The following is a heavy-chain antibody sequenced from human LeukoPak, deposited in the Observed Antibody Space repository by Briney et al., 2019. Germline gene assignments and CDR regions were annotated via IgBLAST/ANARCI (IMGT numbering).Heavy chain of an antibody. CDR1: GSSMSRSSYY. Sequence: PSGTLSLTCTVSGSSMSRSSYYWGWIRQPPGKGLEWIGTMYYSGSTYYNPSLKSRVTISEDTSKNQFSLKLSSVTAADTAVYFCASPRGDDSGGYYTWYFHHWGQGILVTVSS. CDR3: ASPRGDDSGGYYTWYFHH. CDR2: MYYSGST. J-gene: IGHJ1*01. D-gene: IGHD3-22*01. V-gene: IGHV4-39*07.